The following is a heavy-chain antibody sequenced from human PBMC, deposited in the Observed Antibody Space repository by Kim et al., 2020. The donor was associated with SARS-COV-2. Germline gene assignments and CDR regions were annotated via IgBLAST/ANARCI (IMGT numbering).Heavy chain of an antibody. V-gene: IGHV3-23*01. J-gene: IGHJ4*02. CDR3: AKGGWGSTLGIYDY. Sequence: DSVKGRFTISRDNSKNTLYLQMNSLRAEDTAVYYCAKGGWGSTLGIYDYWGQGTLVTVSS. D-gene: IGHD7-27*01.